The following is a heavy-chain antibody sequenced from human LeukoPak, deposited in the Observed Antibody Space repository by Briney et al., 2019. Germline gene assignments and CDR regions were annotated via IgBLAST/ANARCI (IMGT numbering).Heavy chain of an antibody. V-gene: IGHV4-59*01. D-gene: IGHD1-26*01. CDR3: ARVVERWEMGYFDY. CDR1: GGSISSYY. CDR2: IYYSGST. J-gene: IGHJ4*02. Sequence: PSETLSLTCTVSGGSISSYYWSWIRQPPGKGLEWIGYIYYSGSTNYNPSLKSRVTISVDTSKNQFSLKLSSVTAADTAVYYCARVVERWEMGYFDYWGQGTLVTVSS.